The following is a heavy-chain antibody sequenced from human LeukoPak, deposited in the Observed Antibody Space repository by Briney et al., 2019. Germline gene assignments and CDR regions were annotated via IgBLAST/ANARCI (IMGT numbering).Heavy chain of an antibody. CDR2: ISSSGSTI. Sequence: GGSLRLSCGASGFTFSDYSMNWVRQAPGKGLEWVSYISSSGSTIYYADSVRGRFTISRDNAKNSLYLQMNSLRAEDTAVYYCARTLVVVTATSSYWGQGTLVTVSS. J-gene: IGHJ4*02. CDR3: ARTLVVVTATSSY. CDR1: GFTFSDYS. D-gene: IGHD2-15*01. V-gene: IGHV3-48*04.